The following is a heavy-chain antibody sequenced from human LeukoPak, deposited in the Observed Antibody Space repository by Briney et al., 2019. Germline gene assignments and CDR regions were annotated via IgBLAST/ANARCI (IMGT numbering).Heavy chain of an antibody. D-gene: IGHD3-10*01. V-gene: IGHV3-30*02. Sequence: GGSLRLSCATSGLTFRDHAMHWVRQAPGKGLEWVAFVRYDGIDKYYADSVKGRFTISRDNSKNALYLQMNSLRAEDTALYYCAKDRGKWGAFDFWGQGTMVNVSP. CDR3: AKDRGKWGAFDF. CDR2: VRYDGIDK. J-gene: IGHJ3*01. CDR1: GLTFRDHA.